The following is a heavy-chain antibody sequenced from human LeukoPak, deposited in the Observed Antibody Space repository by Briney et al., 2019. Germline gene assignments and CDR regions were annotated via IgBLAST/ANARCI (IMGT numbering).Heavy chain of an antibody. J-gene: IGHJ3*02. CDR3: ARAGLYCSSSGCARRAFDI. CDR1: GFTFSSYS. Sequence: GGSLRLSCAASGFTFSSYSMNWVRQAPGRGLEWVSSISSSSSYIYYADSVKGRFTISRDNAKNSLYLQMNSLRAEDTAFYYCARAGLYCSSSGCARRAFDIWGQGTMVTVSS. D-gene: IGHD3-22*01. V-gene: IGHV3-21*01. CDR2: ISSSSSYI.